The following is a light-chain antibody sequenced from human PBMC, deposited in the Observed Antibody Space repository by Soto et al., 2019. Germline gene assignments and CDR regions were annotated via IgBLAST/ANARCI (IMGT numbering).Light chain of an antibody. V-gene: IGKV1-33*01. J-gene: IGKJ4*01. CDR3: QQYDNRPLT. Sequence: DIQLTQSPFSLSASLGDRVPITCQASQGINNYLNWYQHRPRKAPKLLISDASILETGVPSRFSGSGSVTHFIFTISSLQPEDIATYYCQQYDNRPLTFGGGTKVDIK. CDR2: DAS. CDR1: QGINNY.